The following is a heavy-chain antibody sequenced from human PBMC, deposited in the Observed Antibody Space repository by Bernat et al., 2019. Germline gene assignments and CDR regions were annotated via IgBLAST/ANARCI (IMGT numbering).Heavy chain of an antibody. CDR2: IYYSGIT. Sequence: QLQLQESGPGLVKPSETLSLTCTVSGGSISSSSYYWGWIRQPPGKGLEWIGSIYYSGITYYNPSLKSRVTISLDTSKSQFSLKLRSVTAADTAVYYCARRCYYYCMDVWGQGTTVTVSS. J-gene: IGHJ6*02. CDR1: GGSISSSSYY. V-gene: IGHV4-39*01. CDR3: ARRCYYYCMDV.